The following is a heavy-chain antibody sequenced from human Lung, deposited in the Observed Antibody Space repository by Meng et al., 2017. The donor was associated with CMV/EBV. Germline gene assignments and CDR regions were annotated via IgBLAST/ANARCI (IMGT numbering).Heavy chain of an antibody. CDR3: ARDDYNFWRSNGDYYGMDV. D-gene: IGHD3-3*01. CDR1: GGSFSGYD. CDR2: INHSGST. V-gene: IGHV4-34*01. J-gene: IGHJ6*02. Sequence: SQTLSLTXAVYGGSFSGYDWSWIRQPPGKGLEWIGEINHSGSTNYNPSLKSRVTIAVDTSKDEFSLKLSSVTAADTAVYYCARDDYNFWRSNGDYYGMDVWGPGNXVNGAS.